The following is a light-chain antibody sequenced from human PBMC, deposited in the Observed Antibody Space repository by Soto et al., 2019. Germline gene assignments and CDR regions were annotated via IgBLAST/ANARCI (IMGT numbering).Light chain of an antibody. Sequence: QSALTQPASVSGSPGQSITISCTGTSSDVGSYNLVSWYQQHPGKAPKLMIYEVSKRPSGVSNRFSGSKSGNTASLTISGLQAEDEGYYYCCSYAGSSTFVVFGGGTKLTVL. V-gene: IGLV2-23*02. CDR2: EVS. CDR1: SSDVGSYNL. J-gene: IGLJ2*01. CDR3: CSYAGSSTFVV.